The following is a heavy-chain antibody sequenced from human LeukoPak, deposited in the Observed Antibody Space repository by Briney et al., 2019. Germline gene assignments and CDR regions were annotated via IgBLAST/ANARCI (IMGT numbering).Heavy chain of an antibody. CDR2: INHSGST. Sequence: PSETLSLTCAVYGGSFSGYYWSWIRQPPGKGLEWIGEINHSGSTNYNPSLKSRVTISVDTSKNQFSLKLSSVTAADTAVYYCARRRVMITFGAVMNAAFDIWGQGTMVTVSS. CDR1: GGSFSGYY. D-gene: IGHD3-16*01. V-gene: IGHV4-34*01. J-gene: IGHJ3*02. CDR3: ARRRVMITFGAVMNAAFDI.